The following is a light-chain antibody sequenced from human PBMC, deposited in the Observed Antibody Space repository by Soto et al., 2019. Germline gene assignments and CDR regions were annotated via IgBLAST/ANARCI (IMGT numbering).Light chain of an antibody. CDR2: DAS. CDR1: QSVRSW. J-gene: IGKJ4*01. Sequence: DIQMTQSPATLSASEEDRVTFTCRASQSVRSWLAWYQQKPGTAPNLLMFDASRLENGVPSRFSASVSGTACTLNLRSLQPDDGATYDCQQYDYYPLTFGEGTKVDI. V-gene: IGKV1-5*01. CDR3: QQYDYYPLT.